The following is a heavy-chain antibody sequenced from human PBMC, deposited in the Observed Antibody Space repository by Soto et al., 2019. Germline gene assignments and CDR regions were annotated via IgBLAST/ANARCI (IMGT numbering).Heavy chain of an antibody. J-gene: IGHJ5*02. CDR2: IHHSGNT. CDR3: VRANWNRSDP. V-gene: IGHV4-30-2*06. CDR1: GGSINSGGYF. Sequence: PSETLSLTCAVSGGSINSGGYFWTWVRQSPGKGLEYIGNIHHSGNTYYNPSLESRVALSIDTSNNKFSLKVASVTAADTAIYYCVRANWNRSDPWRQGILVTVYS. D-gene: IGHD1-1*01.